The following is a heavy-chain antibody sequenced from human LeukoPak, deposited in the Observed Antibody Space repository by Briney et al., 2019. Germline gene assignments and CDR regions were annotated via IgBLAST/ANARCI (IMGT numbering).Heavy chain of an antibody. V-gene: IGHV3-74*01. CDR1: GFAFSSYW. Sequence: PGGSLRLSCAASGFAFSSYWMHWVRQAPGKGLVWVSRINGDGSSTTYADSVKGRFTISRDNAKNTLYLQMNSLRAEDTAVYYCTRDMSPAHYWGQGTRVTVSS. J-gene: IGHJ4*02. CDR3: TRDMSPAHY. CDR2: INGDGSST. D-gene: IGHD3-10*02.